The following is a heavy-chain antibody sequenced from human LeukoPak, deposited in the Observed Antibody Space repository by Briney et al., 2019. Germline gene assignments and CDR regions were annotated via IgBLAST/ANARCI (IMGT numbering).Heavy chain of an antibody. Sequence: SETLSLTCTVSGGSISSGSYYWSWIRQPAGKGLEYIGRIYTSGSTSYNPSLKSRVTISVDTSKNQFSLKLSSVTAAETAVYYCARDLTGYCSSTSCTNWFDPWGQGTLVTVSS. CDR3: ARDLTGYCSSTSCTNWFDP. CDR1: GGSISSGSYY. J-gene: IGHJ5*02. CDR2: IYTSGST. D-gene: IGHD2-2*01. V-gene: IGHV4-61*02.